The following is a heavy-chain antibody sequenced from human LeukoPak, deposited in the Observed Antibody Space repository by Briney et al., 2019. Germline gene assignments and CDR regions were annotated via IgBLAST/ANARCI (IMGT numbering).Heavy chain of an antibody. CDR2: IYYSGST. Sequence: KSSETLSLTCTVSGGSISSYYWSWIRQPPGKGLEWIGYIYYSGSTNYNPSLKSRVTISVDTSKNQVSLNLSSVTAADTAVYYCARPAERGYSYGLDFWGPGTMVTVSS. CDR1: GGSISSYY. CDR3: ARPAERGYSYGLDF. J-gene: IGHJ3*01. V-gene: IGHV4-59*01. D-gene: IGHD5-18*01.